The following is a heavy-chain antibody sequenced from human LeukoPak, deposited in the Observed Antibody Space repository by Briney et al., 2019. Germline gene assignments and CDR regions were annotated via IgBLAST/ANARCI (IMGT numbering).Heavy chain of an antibody. CDR2: INSDGSST. V-gene: IGHV3-74*01. CDR1: GFTFSSNW. J-gene: IGHJ4*02. Sequence: GGSLTLSCAAAGFTFSSNWMHWVRQAPGQGLVWVSRINSDGSSTSYADSVKGRFTISRDNAKNTLYLQMNSLGAEDTAVYYGAREAALFDYWGQGTLVTVSS. CDR3: AREAALFDY.